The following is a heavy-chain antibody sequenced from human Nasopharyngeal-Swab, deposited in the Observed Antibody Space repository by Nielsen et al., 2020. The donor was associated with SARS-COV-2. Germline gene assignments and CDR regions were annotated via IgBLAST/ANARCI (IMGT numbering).Heavy chain of an antibody. CDR1: GYTFTDYY. Sequence: ASVKVSCQTSGYTFTDYYIHWVRQVPGQGLEWVGCINPYNGDTFYAQNFQGRVTVTRDTSRSTAYIDLSRLRSDDTAVYYCARDYYDNYDSDFWGQGTLVTVSS. CDR3: ARDYYDNYDSDF. CDR2: INPYNGDT. V-gene: IGHV1-2*02. D-gene: IGHD3-22*01. J-gene: IGHJ4*02.